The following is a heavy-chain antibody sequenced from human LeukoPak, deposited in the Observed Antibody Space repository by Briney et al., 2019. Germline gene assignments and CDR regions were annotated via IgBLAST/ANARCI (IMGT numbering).Heavy chain of an antibody. V-gene: IGHV3-9*01. Sequence: GGSLRLSCAASGFTFDDYAMHWVRQAPGKGLEWVSGISWNSGSIGYADSVKGRFSISRDNAKNSLYLQMNSLRAEDTASYYCARAGYYSGNLYYFDYWGQGTLVTVSS. D-gene: IGHD2-15*01. CDR3: ARAGYYSGNLYYFDY. CDR2: ISWNSGSI. CDR1: GFTFDDYA. J-gene: IGHJ4*02.